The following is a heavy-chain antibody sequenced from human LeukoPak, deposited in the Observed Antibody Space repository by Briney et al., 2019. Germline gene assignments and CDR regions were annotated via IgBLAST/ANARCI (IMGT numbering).Heavy chain of an antibody. J-gene: IGHJ4*02. CDR3: ARGPQFGFDY. V-gene: IGHV3-30-3*01. Sequence: GGSLRLSCAASGFTFSSYAMHWVRQAPGKGLEWVAVISYDGSNKYYADSVKGRFTISRDNSRNTLYLQMNSLRAEDTAVYYCARGPQFGFDYWGQGTLVIVSS. CDR2: ISYDGSNK. D-gene: IGHD3-10*01. CDR1: GFTFSSYA.